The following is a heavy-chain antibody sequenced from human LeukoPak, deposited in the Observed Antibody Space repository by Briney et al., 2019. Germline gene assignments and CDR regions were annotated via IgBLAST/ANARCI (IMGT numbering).Heavy chain of an antibody. V-gene: IGHV3-20*04. CDR3: ARDSDQLYYFDY. Sequence: GGSLRLSCAASGFTFDDYGMSWVRQAPGKGLEWVSGINWNGGSTGYAGSVKGRFTISRDNAKNSLYLQMNSLRAEDTALYYCARDSDQLYYFDYWGQGTLVTVSS. CDR1: GFTFDDYG. CDR2: INWNGGST. J-gene: IGHJ4*02. D-gene: IGHD2-2*01.